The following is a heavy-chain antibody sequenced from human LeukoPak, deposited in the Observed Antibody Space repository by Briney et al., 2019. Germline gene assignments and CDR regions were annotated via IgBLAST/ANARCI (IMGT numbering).Heavy chain of an antibody. D-gene: IGHD6-6*01. Sequence: PSETLSLTCTVSGGSISTYFWSWIRQPAGKGLEWIGRIYSSGSTNDNPSLKTRVTMSVDTSKNQFSQKLRSVTASDTAVYYCARVSRYSSSYYFDSWGQGTLVTVSS. CDR3: ARVSRYSSSYYFDS. J-gene: IGHJ4*02. V-gene: IGHV4-4*07. CDR1: GGSISTYF. CDR2: IYSSGST.